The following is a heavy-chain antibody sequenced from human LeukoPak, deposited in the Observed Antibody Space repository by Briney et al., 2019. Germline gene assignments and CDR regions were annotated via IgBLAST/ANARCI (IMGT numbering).Heavy chain of an antibody. CDR2: IYPGGSDT. CDR3: ARLGPDCGGDCYSESYYFDY. Sequence: GGSLEISFQGSGYRFTSYWIGWVRPRPGKGLEWMGNIYPGGSDTRYSPSFQGQVTISADKSISTAYLQWSSLKASDTAMYYCARLGPDCGGDCYSESYYFDYWGQGTLVTVSS. CDR1: GYRFTSYW. D-gene: IGHD2-21*02. J-gene: IGHJ4*02. V-gene: IGHV5-51*01.